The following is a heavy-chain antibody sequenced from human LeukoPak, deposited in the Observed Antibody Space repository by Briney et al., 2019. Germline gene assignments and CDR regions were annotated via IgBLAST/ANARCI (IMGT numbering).Heavy chain of an antibody. Sequence: KPSETLSLTCAVSGYSISSGYYWGWIRQPPGKGLEWIGSIYHSGSTNYNPSLKSRVTMSVDTSKNQFSLKLSSVTAADTAVYYCATSPDAFDIWGQGTMVTVSS. J-gene: IGHJ3*02. V-gene: IGHV4-38-2*01. CDR2: IYHSGST. CDR3: ATSPDAFDI. CDR1: GYSISSGYY.